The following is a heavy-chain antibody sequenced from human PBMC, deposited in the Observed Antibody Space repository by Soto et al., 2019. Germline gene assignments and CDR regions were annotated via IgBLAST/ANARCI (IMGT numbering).Heavy chain of an antibody. V-gene: IGHV2-5*02. CDR2: IYWDGDQ. J-gene: IGHJ4*02. CDR3: VPIERKTAPAT. Sequence: QITLKESGPTLVKPTQTLTLTCTFSGFSLSSYEVSVGWIRQPPGKALEWLALIYWDGDQSYSPSLRSRLTITKDTSNNQVVLTMTNMDPVDTATYYIVPIERKTAPATWGKGSPVTVSS. D-gene: IGHD2-15*01. CDR1: GFSLSSYEVS.